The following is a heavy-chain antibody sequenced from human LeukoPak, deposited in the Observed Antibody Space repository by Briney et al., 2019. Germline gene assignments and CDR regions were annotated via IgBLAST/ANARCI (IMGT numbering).Heavy chain of an antibody. Sequence: SETLSLTCAVYGGSFSGYYWSWIRQPPGKGLEWIGEINHSGSTNYNPSLKSRVTISVDTSKNQFSLKLSSVTAADTAVYYCARESGGHYDILTGYYNVMVLGNLDYWGQGTLVTVSS. CDR2: INHSGST. J-gene: IGHJ4*02. CDR3: ARESGGHYDILTGYYNVMVLGNLDY. V-gene: IGHV4-34*01. CDR1: GGSFSGYY. D-gene: IGHD3-9*01.